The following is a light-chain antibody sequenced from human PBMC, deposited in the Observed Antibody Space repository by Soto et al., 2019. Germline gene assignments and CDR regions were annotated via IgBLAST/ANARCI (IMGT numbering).Light chain of an antibody. CDR1: VGL. CDR3: CLYVGGRTYL. J-gene: IGLJ1*01. CDR2: DDT. Sequence: QSALTQPASVSGSPGQSITISCTGTVGLVSWYQQHPGKVPKLIIYDDTKRPSGVSSRFSGSKSGNTASLTISGLQTEDEADYYCCLYVGGRTYLFGTGTKDTVL. V-gene: IGLV2-23*01.